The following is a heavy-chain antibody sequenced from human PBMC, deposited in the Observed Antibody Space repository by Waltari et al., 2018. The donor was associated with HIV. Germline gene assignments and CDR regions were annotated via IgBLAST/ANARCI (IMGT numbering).Heavy chain of an antibody. V-gene: IGHV4-34*01. Sequence: QVQLQQWGAGLLKPSETLSLTCAVYGGSFSGYYWSWIRQPPGKGLEWIGEINHSGSTNYNPSLKSRVTISVDTSKNQFSLKLSSVTAADTAVYYCARLSKDSPIDYWGQGTLVTVSS. J-gene: IGHJ4*02. CDR3: ARLSKDSPIDY. CDR2: INHSGST. D-gene: IGHD3-16*02. CDR1: GGSFSGYY.